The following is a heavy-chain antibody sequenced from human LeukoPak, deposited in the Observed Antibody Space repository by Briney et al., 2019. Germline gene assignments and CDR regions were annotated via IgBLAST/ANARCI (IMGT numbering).Heavy chain of an antibody. CDR3: ARPADCSGGSCYFDY. CDR2: ISSSSSYI. J-gene: IGHJ4*02. CDR1: GFTFSSYS. D-gene: IGHD2-15*01. Sequence: GGSLRLSCAASGFTFSSYSMNWVRQAPGKGLEWVSSISSSSSYIYYAGSVKGRFTISRDNAKNSLFLQMNSLRAEDTAVYYCARPADCSGGSCYFDYWGQGTLVTVSS. V-gene: IGHV3-21*01.